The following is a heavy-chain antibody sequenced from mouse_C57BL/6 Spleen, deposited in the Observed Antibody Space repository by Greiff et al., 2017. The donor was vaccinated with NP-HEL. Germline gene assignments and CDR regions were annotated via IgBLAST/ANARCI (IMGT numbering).Heavy chain of an antibody. J-gene: IGHJ1*03. CDR3: ARRVTTDLDWYFDV. CDR2: IHPNSGST. Sequence: VQLKQPGAELVKPGASVKLSCKASGYTFTSYWMQWVKQRPGQGLEWIGMIHPNSGSTNYNEKFKSKATLTVDKSSSTAYMQLSSLTSEDSAVYYCARRVTTDLDWYFDVWGTGTTVTVSS. V-gene: IGHV1-64*01. D-gene: IGHD1-1*01. CDR1: GYTFTSYW.